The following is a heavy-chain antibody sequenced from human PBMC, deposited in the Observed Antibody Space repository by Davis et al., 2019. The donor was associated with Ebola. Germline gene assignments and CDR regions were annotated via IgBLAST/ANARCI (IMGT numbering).Heavy chain of an antibody. V-gene: IGHV3-23*01. Sequence: GGSLRLSCAASGFTFSSYAMNWVRQVPGKGLEWVSSITRSGAGAYYADSAKGRFTISRDNSKNTLYLQMNSLRAEDTAVYYCARSTALGYWGQGTLVTVSS. D-gene: IGHD6-6*01. CDR3: ARSTALGY. J-gene: IGHJ4*02. CDR1: GFTFSSYA. CDR2: ITRSGAGA.